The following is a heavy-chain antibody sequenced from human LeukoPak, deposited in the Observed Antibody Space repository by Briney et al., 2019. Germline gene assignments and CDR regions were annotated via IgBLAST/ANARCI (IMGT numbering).Heavy chain of an antibody. CDR3: AHMAAAGSSTTFDY. J-gene: IGHJ4*02. CDR2: IRYDGSNK. V-gene: IGHV3-30*02. Sequence: GGSLRLSCAASGVTFSSYGMHWVRQAPGKGLEWVAFIRYDGSNKYYADSVKGRFTISRDNSKNTLYLQMNSLRAEDTAVYYCAHMAAAGSSTTFDYWGQGTLVTVSS. D-gene: IGHD6-13*01. CDR1: GVTFSSYG.